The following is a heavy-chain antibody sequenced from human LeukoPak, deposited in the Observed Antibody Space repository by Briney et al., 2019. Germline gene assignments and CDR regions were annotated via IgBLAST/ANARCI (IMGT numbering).Heavy chain of an antibody. Sequence: GESLKISCKGSGYRFTNYWIGWVRQMPGKGLEWMGIIHPSDSDTRYSPSFQGQVTISADKSISTAYLQWSSLKASDTAMYYCARPRLGMALNAFEIWGQGTMVTVSS. CDR2: IHPSDSDT. D-gene: IGHD7-27*01. J-gene: IGHJ3*02. V-gene: IGHV5-51*01. CDR1: GYRFTNYW. CDR3: ARPRLGMALNAFEI.